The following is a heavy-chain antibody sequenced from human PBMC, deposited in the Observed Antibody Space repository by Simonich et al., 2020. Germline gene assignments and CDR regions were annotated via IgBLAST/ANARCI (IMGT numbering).Heavy chain of an antibody. D-gene: IGHD1-1*01. V-gene: IGHV1-18*01. CDR3: ARSTTGTTAFDI. CDR1: GYTFTSYG. J-gene: IGHJ3*02. CDR2: SSAYNGNT. Sequence: QVQLVQSGAEVKKPGASVKVSCKASGYTFTSYGISWVRQAPGKGLEWMGKSSAYNGNTNNEQKLQGRGTMTTDTSTSTAYMELRSLRSDDTAVYYCARSTTGTTAFDIWGQGTMVTVSS.